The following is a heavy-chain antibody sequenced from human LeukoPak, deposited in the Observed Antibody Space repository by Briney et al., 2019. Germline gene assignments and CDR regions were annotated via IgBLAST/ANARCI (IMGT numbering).Heavy chain of an antibody. D-gene: IGHD2-2*01. Sequence: GGPLRLSCAASGFTFSSYAMSWVRQAPGKGLEWVSAISGSDGSTYYADSVKGRFTISRDNSKNTLYLQMNSLRAEDTAVYYCAKGSGPAAIGGAVDYWGQGTLVTVSS. CDR3: AKGSGPAAIGGAVDY. CDR2: ISGSDGST. CDR1: GFTFSSYA. V-gene: IGHV3-23*01. J-gene: IGHJ4*02.